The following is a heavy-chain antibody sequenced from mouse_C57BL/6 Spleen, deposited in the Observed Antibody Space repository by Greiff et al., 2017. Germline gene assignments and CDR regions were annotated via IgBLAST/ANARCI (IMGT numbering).Heavy chain of an antibody. V-gene: IGHV1-80*01. J-gene: IGHJ4*01. CDR2: IYPGDGDT. CDR1: GYAFSSYW. CDR3: ARSPIYYDHDDYAMDY. D-gene: IGHD2-4*01. Sequence: LVESGAELVKPGASVKISCKASGYAFSSYWMNWVKQRPGKGLEWIGQIYPGDGDTNYNGKFKGKDTLTADKSSSTAYMQLSSLTSEDSAVYFCARSPIYYDHDDYAMDYWGQGTSVTVSS.